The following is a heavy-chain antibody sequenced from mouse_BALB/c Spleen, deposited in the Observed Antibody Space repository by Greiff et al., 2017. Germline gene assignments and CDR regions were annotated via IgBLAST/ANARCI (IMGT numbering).Heavy chain of an antibody. Sequence: EVQLQQSGTVLARPGASVKMSCKASGYTFTSYWMHWVKQRPGQGLEWIGAIYPGNSDTSYNQKFKGKAKLTAVTSTSTAYMELSSLTNEDSAVYYCTRSNWEEGGYYFDYWGQGTTLTVSS. CDR1: GYTFTSYW. CDR2: IYPGNSDT. D-gene: IGHD4-1*01. V-gene: IGHV1-5*01. J-gene: IGHJ2*01. CDR3: TRSNWEEGGYYFDY.